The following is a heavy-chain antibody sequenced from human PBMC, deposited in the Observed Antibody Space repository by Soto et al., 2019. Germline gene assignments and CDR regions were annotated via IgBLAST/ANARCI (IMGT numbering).Heavy chain of an antibody. V-gene: IGHV3-21*01. CDR3: ARALPGTTTLFDY. CDR2: VSSSSSYI. D-gene: IGHD1-7*01. CDR1: GFTFSSYS. Sequence: EVQLVESGGGLVKPGGSLRLSCAVSGFTFSSYSINWVRLAPGKGLEWVASVSSSSSYIYYADSVKGRFTISRDNAKNSLYLQMNSLRAEDTAVYYCARALPGTTTLFDYWGQGTLVTVSA. J-gene: IGHJ4*02.